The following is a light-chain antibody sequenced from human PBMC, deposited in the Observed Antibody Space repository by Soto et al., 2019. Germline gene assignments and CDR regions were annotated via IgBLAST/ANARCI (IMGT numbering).Light chain of an antibody. CDR3: QHYDNTPYT. J-gene: IGKJ2*01. Sequence: EIVLTQSPGALSLSPGERVTFYCRASQSVSISLAWHQQKPGQAPRLLIYGASIRATGIPDRFSGSGSGTDFTLTITRLEPEDSAVYYCQHYDNTPYTFGQGTKLEIK. V-gene: IGKV3-20*01. CDR1: QSVSIS. CDR2: GAS.